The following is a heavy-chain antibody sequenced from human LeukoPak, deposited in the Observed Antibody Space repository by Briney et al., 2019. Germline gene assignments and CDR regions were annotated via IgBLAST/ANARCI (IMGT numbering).Heavy chain of an antibody. J-gene: IGHJ4*02. CDR1: GGSIRSSRYY. CDR2: IYYSGST. Sequence: SETLSLTCTVSGGSIRSSRYYWGWVRQPPGKGLEWIGTIYYSGSTFYNPSLKSRVSVSLDTSRNQFSLKVYSVTAADTAVVYCARVGDGYNYNFDYWGQGTLVTVSS. D-gene: IGHD5-24*01. CDR3: ARVGDGYNYNFDY. V-gene: IGHV4-39*07.